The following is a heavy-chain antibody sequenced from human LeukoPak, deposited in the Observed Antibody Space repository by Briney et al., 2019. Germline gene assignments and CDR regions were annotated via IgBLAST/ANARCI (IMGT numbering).Heavy chain of an antibody. CDR3: ASLFNYYDSSGQGY. J-gene: IGHJ4*02. D-gene: IGHD3-22*01. Sequence: PSETLSLTCAVYGGSFSGYYWSWIRQPPGKGLEWIGEINHSGSTNYNPSLKSRVTISVDTSKNQFSLKLSSVTAADTAVYYCASLFNYYDSSGQGYWGQGTLVTVSS. CDR2: INHSGST. V-gene: IGHV4-34*01. CDR1: GGSFSGYY.